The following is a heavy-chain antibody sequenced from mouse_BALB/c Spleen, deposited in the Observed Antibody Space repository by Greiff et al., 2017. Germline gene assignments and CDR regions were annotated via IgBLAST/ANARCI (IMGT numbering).Heavy chain of an antibody. D-gene: IGHD4-1*01. CDR1: GYSITSDYA. CDR3: ARRTGVYYYAMDY. CDR2: ISYSGST. J-gene: IGHJ4*01. V-gene: IGHV3-2*02. Sequence: EVHLVESGPGLVKPSQSLSLTCTVTGYSITSDYAWNWIRQFPGNKLEWMGYISYSGSTSYNPSLKSRISITRDTSKNQFFLQLNSVTTEDTATYYCARRTGVYYYAMDYWGQGTSVTVSS.